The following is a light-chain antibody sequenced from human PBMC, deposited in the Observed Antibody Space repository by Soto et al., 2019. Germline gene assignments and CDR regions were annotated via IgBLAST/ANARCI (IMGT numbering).Light chain of an antibody. J-gene: IGKJ2*01. CDR1: QGLCGY. Sequence: EIVLTQSPATLSLSPGETATLSCRVSQGLCGYIAWYQQKPGQPPRLLIYDASNRATGIPARFSGSGSGTDFTLTISSLEPEDFAVYYCHRYSNWQYTFGQGTKLEIK. V-gene: IGKV3-11*01. CDR3: HRYSNWQYT. CDR2: DAS.